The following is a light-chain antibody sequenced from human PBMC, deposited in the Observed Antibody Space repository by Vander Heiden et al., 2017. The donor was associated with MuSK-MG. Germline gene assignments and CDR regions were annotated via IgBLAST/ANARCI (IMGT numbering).Light chain of an antibody. CDR2: DKN. CDR1: TLRNFY. Sequence: SSELTQDPTVSVALGQTVRITCQGDTLRNFYASWYQQKPGQAPVRVVYDKNNRPSGIPDRFSGSNSGNKTSFTITGAQAEDEADDYCNSRDLSGNRVVFGGGTKLTVL. CDR3: NSRDLSGNRVV. V-gene: IGLV3-19*01. J-gene: IGLJ2*01.